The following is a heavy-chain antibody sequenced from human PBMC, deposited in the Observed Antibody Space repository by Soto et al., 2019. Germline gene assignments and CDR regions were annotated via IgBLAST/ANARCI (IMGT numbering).Heavy chain of an antibody. V-gene: IGHV1-18*01. CDR1: GDIFTSYG. D-gene: IGHD3-22*01. Sequence: QVQLVQSGAEVKKPGASVKVSCKASGDIFTSYGISWVRQAPGQALEWMGWISAYNGNTNFAQKFQGRVTMTTDTSTSTAYMELRSLRSYDTAVYYCARDQEGITMIVVDTWGQVTLVTVSS. CDR3: ARDQEGITMIVVDT. CDR2: ISAYNGNT. J-gene: IGHJ5*02.